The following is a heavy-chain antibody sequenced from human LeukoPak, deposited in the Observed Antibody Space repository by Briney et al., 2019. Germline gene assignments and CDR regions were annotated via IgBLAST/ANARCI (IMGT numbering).Heavy chain of an antibody. CDR3: ADLSIAVAGTYVDY. J-gene: IGHJ4*02. D-gene: IGHD6-19*01. CDR2: IKQDRSEK. CDR1: GFTFSSYW. Sequence: GGSLRLSCAASGFTFSSYWMSWVRQAPGKGLEWVANIKQDRSEKYYVDSVKGRFTISRDNAKNSLYLQMNSLRAEDTAVYYCADLSIAVAGTYVDYWDQGTLVTVSS. V-gene: IGHV3-7*01.